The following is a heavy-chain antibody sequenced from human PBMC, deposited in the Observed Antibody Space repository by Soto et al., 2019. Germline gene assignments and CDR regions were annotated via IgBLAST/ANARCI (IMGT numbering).Heavy chain of an antibody. J-gene: IGHJ2*01. V-gene: IGHV3-53*04. CDR3: PRESHVLRSPTFDL. CDR1: GFTVSSNY. CDR2: IYSGGST. Sequence: EVQLVESGGGLVQPGGSLRLSCAASGFTVSSNYMSWVRQAPGKGLEWVSVIYSGGSTYYAASVKGRFTISRHNSKNTLYLQMNSLRAGDTAVYYCPRESHVLRSPTFDLWGRGTLVTVSS. D-gene: IGHD3-3*01.